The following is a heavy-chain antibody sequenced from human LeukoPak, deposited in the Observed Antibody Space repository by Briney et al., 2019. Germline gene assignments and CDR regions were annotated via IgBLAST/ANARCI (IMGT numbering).Heavy chain of an antibody. CDR1: GNNW. CDR3: VGFYETY. V-gene: IGHV3-74*01. J-gene: IGHJ4*02. D-gene: IGHD2/OR15-2a*01. Sequence: PGGSLGLSGAASGNNWSHWAGQAPGKGLVWVSHINSDGSWTSYADSVKGRFTISKDNAKNTVYLQMNSLRAEDTAVYYCVGFYETYWGRGTLVTVSS. CDR2: INSDGSWT.